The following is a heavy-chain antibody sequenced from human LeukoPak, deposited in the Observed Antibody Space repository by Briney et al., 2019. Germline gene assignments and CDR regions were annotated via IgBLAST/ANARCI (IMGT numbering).Heavy chain of an antibody. CDR3: ASTGYSSGRPKPDY. CDR2: IKQDGSEK. J-gene: IGHJ4*02. D-gene: IGHD6-19*01. Sequence: PGGSLRLSCAASGFTFSSYWMSWVRQAPGKGLEWVANIKQDGSEKYYVDSVKGRFTISRDNAKNSLYLQMNSLRAEDTAVYYCASTGYSSGRPKPDYWGQGTLVTVSS. CDR1: GFTFSSYW. V-gene: IGHV3-7*01.